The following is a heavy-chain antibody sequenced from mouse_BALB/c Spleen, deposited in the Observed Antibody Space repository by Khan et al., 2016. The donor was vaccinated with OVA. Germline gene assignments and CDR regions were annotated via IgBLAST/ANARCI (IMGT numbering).Heavy chain of an antibody. CDR3: ARIPTFITTALDY. CDR1: GFTFSSNT. Sequence: EVELVESGGGLVQPGGSLKLSCAASGFTFSSNTMSWVRQTPDKRLEWVAYITNGGGNTYYPDTVKGRFTISRDNAKNTLYLQMSSLKSEDKAMYYCARIPTFITTALDYWGQGTSVTVSS. J-gene: IGHJ4*01. V-gene: IGHV5-12-2*01. D-gene: IGHD1-2*01. CDR2: ITNGGGNT.